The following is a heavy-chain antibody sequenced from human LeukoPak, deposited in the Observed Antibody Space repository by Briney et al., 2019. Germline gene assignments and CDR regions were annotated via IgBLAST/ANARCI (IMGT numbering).Heavy chain of an antibody. CDR3: ANVIIVAAGYEYFQH. Sequence: SGGSLRLSCAASGFTFSSYAMSWVRQAPGKGLERVSGISGSGSDTFYADSVKGRFTISRDNSKNTLYLQMSSLRAEDTAVYYCANVIIVAAGYEYFQHWGQGTLVSVSS. CDR1: GFTFSSYA. CDR2: ISGSGSDT. D-gene: IGHD6-13*01. V-gene: IGHV3-23*01. J-gene: IGHJ1*01.